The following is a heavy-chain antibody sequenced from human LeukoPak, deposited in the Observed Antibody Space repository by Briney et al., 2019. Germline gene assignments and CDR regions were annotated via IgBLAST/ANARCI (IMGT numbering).Heavy chain of an antibody. CDR2: IYYSGNT. Sequence: SETLSLTCTVSGGSISSYYWSWIRQHPGKGLEYIGYIYYSGNTYYSPSLKSRVTISVDTSKNQFSLKLSSVTAADTAVYYCARYITGTTRAFDIWGQGTLVTVSS. V-gene: IGHV4-59*06. D-gene: IGHD1-20*01. J-gene: IGHJ3*02. CDR3: ARYITGTTRAFDI. CDR1: GGSISSYY.